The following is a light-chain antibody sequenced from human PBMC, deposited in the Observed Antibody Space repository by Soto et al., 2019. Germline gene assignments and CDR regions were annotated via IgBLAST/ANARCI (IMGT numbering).Light chain of an antibody. V-gene: IGKV3-20*01. CDR1: QSVSSRY. Sequence: EIVLTQSPGTLPLSPGERATLSCRASQSVSSRYLARYQQKPGQAPRLLIYGASSRATGIPDRFSGSGSGTDFSLTISRLEPGDFALYYGQQYGSSPRTFGQGTKVVIK. CDR2: GAS. J-gene: IGKJ1*01. CDR3: QQYGSSPRT.